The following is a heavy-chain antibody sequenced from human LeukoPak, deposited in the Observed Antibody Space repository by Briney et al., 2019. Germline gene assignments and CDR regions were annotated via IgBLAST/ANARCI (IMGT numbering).Heavy chain of an antibody. CDR1: GGSISSHR. V-gene: IGHV4-59*11. Sequence: SETLSLTCTVSGGSISSHRWSWIRQPPGKGLEWIGFIYHSVNTNYNPSLKSRVTISVDTSKNQFSLKLSSVTAADTAVYYCARDVGAIYYHYYMDVWGKGTTVTVSS. CDR3: ARDVGAIYYHYYMDV. D-gene: IGHD3-16*01. CDR2: IYHSVNT. J-gene: IGHJ6*03.